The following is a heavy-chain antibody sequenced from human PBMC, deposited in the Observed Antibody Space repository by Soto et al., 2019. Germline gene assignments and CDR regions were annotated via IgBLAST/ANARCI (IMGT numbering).Heavy chain of an antibody. CDR2: IYDGGST. Sequence: QVQLQGSGPRLVKPSQTLSLTCTVSGDSISDVNYYWSWIRQSPDKGLEWIGYIYDGGSTYSNPSLKSRGTVSIDTSKNQFSLQLSSMSAADTAVYYCTRGPSGDKVDYWGQGTLVTVSS. CDR1: GDSISDVNYY. J-gene: IGHJ4*02. D-gene: IGHD7-27*01. CDR3: TRGPSGDKVDY. V-gene: IGHV4-30-4*01.